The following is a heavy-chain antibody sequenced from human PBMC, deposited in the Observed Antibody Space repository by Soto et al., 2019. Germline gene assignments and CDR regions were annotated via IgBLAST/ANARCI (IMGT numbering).Heavy chain of an antibody. J-gene: IGHJ5*02. V-gene: IGHV1-3*01. CDR3: AIFSRGGYKDRGVSWFDP. CDR1: GYTFTSYA. Sequence: ASVKVSCKASGYTFTSYAMHWVRQAPGQRLEWMGWINAGNGNTKYSQKFQGRVTITRDTSASTAYMELSSLRSEDTAVYYCAIFSRGGYKDRGVSWFDPWGQGTLVTVSS. CDR2: INAGNGNT. D-gene: IGHD5-12*01.